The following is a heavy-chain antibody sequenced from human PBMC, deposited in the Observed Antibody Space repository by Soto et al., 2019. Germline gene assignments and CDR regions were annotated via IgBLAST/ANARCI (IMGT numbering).Heavy chain of an antibody. CDR2: IYYSGN. J-gene: IGHJ4*02. Sequence: PSETLSLTCNFSCGSIINFHLSWIRQPPGKGLEWIGYIYYSGNYYNPSLTSRVSMSLDKSKNQFSLHLKSVTAADTALYFCALGGYNYGRPFDFWGQGTRVTVSS. D-gene: IGHD5-18*01. CDR3: ALGGYNYGRPFDF. CDR1: CGSIINFH. V-gene: IGHV4-59*01.